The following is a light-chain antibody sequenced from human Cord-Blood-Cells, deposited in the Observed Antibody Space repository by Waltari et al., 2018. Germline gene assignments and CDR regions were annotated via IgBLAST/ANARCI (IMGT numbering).Light chain of an antibody. CDR1: RRDVGGYNY. J-gene: IGLJ1*01. CDR3: SSYTSSSTLV. CDR2: DVS. Sequence: QSALTQPASVSGSPGQSITISCTGTRRDVGGYNYVSWYQQHPGKAPKLMIYDVSNRPSGVSNRFAGSNAGNAASLTISGLQAEDEADYYCSSYTSSSTLVFGTGTKVTVL. V-gene: IGLV2-14*03.